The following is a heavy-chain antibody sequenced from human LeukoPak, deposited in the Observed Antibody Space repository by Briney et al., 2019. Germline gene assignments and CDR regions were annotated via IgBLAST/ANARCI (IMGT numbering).Heavy chain of an antibody. CDR1: GGSISSEY. V-gene: IGHV4-59*08. CDR2: IYYSETT. CDR3: ARQAHCSSSSCYGFDY. D-gene: IGHD2-2*01. Sequence: SETLSLTCSVSGGSISSEYWSWIRQPPGKGLEWIGWIYYSETTNYNPSLKSRVTISLDTSKNQFSLKLSSVTAADTAVYYCARQAHCSSSSCYGFDYWGQGTRVTVSS. J-gene: IGHJ4*02.